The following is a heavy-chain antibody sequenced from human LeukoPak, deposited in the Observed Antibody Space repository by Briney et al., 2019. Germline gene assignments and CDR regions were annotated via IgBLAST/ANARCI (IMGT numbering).Heavy chain of an antibody. CDR1: GFTFSSYW. CDR2: ISYDGSNK. D-gene: IGHD1-26*01. J-gene: IGHJ4*02. Sequence: PGGSLRLSCAASGFTFSSYWMHWVRQAPGKGLEWVAVISYDGSNKYYADSVKGRFTISRDNSKNTLYLQMNSLRAEDTAVYYCAKPVTSGSYLYYFDYWGQGTLVTVSS. V-gene: IGHV3-30*18. CDR3: AKPVTSGSYLYYFDY.